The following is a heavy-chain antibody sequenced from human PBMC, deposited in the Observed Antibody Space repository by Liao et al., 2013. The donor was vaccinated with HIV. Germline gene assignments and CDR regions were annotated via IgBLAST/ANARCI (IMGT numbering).Heavy chain of an antibody. D-gene: IGHD1-1*01. Sequence: QVQLQQWGAGLLKPSETLSLTCAVYGGSFNGDYWSWIRQPPGKGLEWIGEINHSGSTNYNPSLKSRLTISLDTSKNQFSLKLSSVTAADTAVYFCARDDWNDASSLAIKNWGQGTLVTVSS. CDR2: INHSGST. CDR1: GGSFNGDY. CDR3: ARDDWNDASSLAIKN. V-gene: IGHV4-34*01. J-gene: IGHJ4*02.